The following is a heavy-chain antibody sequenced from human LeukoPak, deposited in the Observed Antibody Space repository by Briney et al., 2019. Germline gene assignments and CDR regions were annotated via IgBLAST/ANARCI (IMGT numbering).Heavy chain of an antibody. CDR3: ARKGGPATYFDY. CDR1: GYTFTNFG. Sequence: GASVKVSCKASGYTFTNFGISWVRQAPGQGLEWMGWISPYNGNTDYPQKVQGRVTMTTDTSTSTAYMELRSLRSDDTALYYCARKGGPATYFDYWGQGTLVTVSS. D-gene: IGHD2-2*01. V-gene: IGHV1-18*01. J-gene: IGHJ4*02. CDR2: ISPYNGNT.